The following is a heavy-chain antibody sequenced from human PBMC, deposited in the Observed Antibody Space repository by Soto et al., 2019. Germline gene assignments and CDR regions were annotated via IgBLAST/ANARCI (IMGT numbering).Heavy chain of an antibody. J-gene: IGHJ6*02. Sequence: GGSLRLSCAASGFTFSSYSMNWVRQAPGKGLEWVSSISSSSSYIYYADSVKGRFTISRDNAKNSLYLQMNSLRAEDTAVYYCARDDWHSGSWYGDYYYYYGMDVWGQGTTVTVSS. D-gene: IGHD6-13*01. CDR1: GFTFSSYS. CDR3: ARDDWHSGSWYGDYYYYYGMDV. V-gene: IGHV3-21*01. CDR2: ISSSSSYI.